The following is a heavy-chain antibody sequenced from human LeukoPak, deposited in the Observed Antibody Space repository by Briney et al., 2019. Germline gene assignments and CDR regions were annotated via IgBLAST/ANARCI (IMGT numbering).Heavy chain of an antibody. CDR1: GYTFTGYY. J-gene: IGHJ4*02. V-gene: IGHV1-2*02. Sequence: ASVKVSCKASGYTFTGYYMHWVRQAPGQGLEWMGWINPNSGGTNYAQKFQGRVTMTRDTSISTAYMELSRLRSDDTAVYYCARDYRGGVVVPAAFFDYWGQGALVTASS. D-gene: IGHD2-2*01. CDR3: ARDYRGGVVVPAAFFDY. CDR2: INPNSGGT.